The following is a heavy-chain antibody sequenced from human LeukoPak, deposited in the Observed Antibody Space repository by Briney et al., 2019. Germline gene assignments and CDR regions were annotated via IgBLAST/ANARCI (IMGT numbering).Heavy chain of an antibody. CDR3: AKAFREFGSSSYSSFDI. CDR2: ISGRGDET. J-gene: IGHJ3*02. CDR1: GFTFMSYA. V-gene: IGHV3-23*01. D-gene: IGHD6-13*01. Sequence: GGSLRLSCAASGFTFMSYAMSWVRQVPGKGLEWVSGISGRGDETHYSDSVKGRFTISRDNSKNILYLQMNSLRSEDTAVYYCAKAFREFGSSSYSSFDIWGQGTLVTVSS.